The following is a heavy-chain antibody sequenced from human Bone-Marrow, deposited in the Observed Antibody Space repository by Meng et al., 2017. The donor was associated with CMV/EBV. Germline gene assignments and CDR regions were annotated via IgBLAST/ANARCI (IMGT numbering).Heavy chain of an antibody. CDR1: GGSMNTYY. CDR2: ISYSGST. V-gene: IGHV4-59*12. J-gene: IGHJ6*02. D-gene: IGHD2/OR15-2a*01. Sequence: GSLRLSCTVSGGSMNTYYWSWIRQSPGKGLEWIGYISYSGSTNYNPSLNSRVTISIDTSKNQFSLKLRSVTAADTAVYYCASRRGYYYYGMDVWGQGTTVTVSS. CDR3: ASRRGYYYYGMDV.